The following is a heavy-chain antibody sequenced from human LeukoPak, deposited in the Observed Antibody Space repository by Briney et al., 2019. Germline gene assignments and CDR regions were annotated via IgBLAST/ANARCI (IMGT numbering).Heavy chain of an antibody. V-gene: IGHV3-21*01. CDR3: ARDRDTNGYYFSSAAFDI. J-gene: IGHJ3*02. D-gene: IGHD3-22*01. Sequence: GGSLRLSCAASGFTFSSYAMRWVRQAPGKGLEWVSSVSSRSSYKYYADSVKGRFTISRDNAKNSLYLQMNSLRAEDTAVYYCARDRDTNGYYFSSAAFDIWGQGTMVTVSS. CDR1: GFTFSSYA. CDR2: VSSRSSYK.